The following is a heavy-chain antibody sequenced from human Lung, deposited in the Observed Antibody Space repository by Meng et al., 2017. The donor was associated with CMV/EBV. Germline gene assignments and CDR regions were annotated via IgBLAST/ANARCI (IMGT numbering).Heavy chain of an antibody. Sequence: GGSXRLXCAAAGFXIRPYWMTWVRQAPGEGLEWVANINQGGNEKYYVDSVEGRFTISRDNARNSLLLQMNTLRAEDTAVYYCARLGDYCTDASCYYYFDYWXQGTXVTVSS. CDR1: GFXIRPYW. CDR2: INQGGNEK. J-gene: IGHJ4*02. CDR3: ARLGDYCTDASCYYYFDY. V-gene: IGHV3-7*01. D-gene: IGHD2-8*01.